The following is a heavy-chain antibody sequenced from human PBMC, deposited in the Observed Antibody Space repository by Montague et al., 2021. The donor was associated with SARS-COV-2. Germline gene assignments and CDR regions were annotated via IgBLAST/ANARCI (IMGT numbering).Heavy chain of an antibody. D-gene: IGHD3-22*01. CDR3: AKGGGLLLSYFDY. J-gene: IGHJ4*02. V-gene: IGHV3-23*01. Sequence: SLRLSCAASGFTFSSYAMSWVRQAPGKGLEWVSTISGSSSSTYYADSVKGRFTISRDNSKNTLYMQMNRLRAKDTAIYYCAKGGGLLLSYFDYWGQGTLVTVSS. CDR2: ISGSSSST. CDR1: GFTFSSYA.